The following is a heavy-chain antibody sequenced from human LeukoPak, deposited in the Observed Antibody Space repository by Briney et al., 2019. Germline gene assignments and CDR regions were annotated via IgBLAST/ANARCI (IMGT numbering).Heavy chain of an antibody. Sequence: PGGSLRLSCAASGFTFSSYSMNWVRQAPGKGLEWVSSIIISSSYIYFADSVKGRFTISRDNAKNSLYLQMNSLRAEDTAVYYCARGSNYYDSSGPHDAFDIWGQGTMVTVSS. V-gene: IGHV3-21*01. CDR3: ARGSNYYDSSGPHDAFDI. CDR1: GFTFSSYS. CDR2: IIISSSYI. J-gene: IGHJ3*02. D-gene: IGHD3-22*01.